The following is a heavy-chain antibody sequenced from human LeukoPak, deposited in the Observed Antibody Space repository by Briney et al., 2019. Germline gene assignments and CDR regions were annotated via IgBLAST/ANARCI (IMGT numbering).Heavy chain of an antibody. CDR3: ARQMNTVTADY. CDR1: GGSFSGYF. J-gene: IGHJ4*02. CDR2: INHSGST. V-gene: IGHV4-34*01. Sequence: SETLSLTCAVYGGSFSGYFWSWIRQPPGKGLEWIGEINHSGSTNYNPSLKSRVTISVDTSKNQFSLRLSSVTAADTAVYYCARQMNTVTADYWGQGTLVTVSS. D-gene: IGHD4-17*01.